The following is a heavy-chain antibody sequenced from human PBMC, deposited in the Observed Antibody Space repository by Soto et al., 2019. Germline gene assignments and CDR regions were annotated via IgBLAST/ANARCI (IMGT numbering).Heavy chain of an antibody. Sequence: PSETLSLTCTVSGGSITGYYWSWIRQPPGKGLEWIGYIYYNGNTSYNPSLKSRVTISLDTSKNEFSLKLTSVTAADTAVYYCARTPDTARDYWGQGTLVIVSS. J-gene: IGHJ4*02. D-gene: IGHD5-18*01. CDR1: GGSITGYY. CDR3: ARTPDTARDY. CDR2: IYYNGNT. V-gene: IGHV4-59*01.